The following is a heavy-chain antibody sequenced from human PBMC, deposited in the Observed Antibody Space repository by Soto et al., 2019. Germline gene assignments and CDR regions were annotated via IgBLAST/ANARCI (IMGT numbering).Heavy chain of an antibody. V-gene: IGHV4-30-4*01. CDR3: ARGDWFHP. CDR2: IYYTGTT. CDR1: GDSISSGDYY. J-gene: IGHJ5*02. Sequence: SSETPSLTCTVSGDSISSGDYYWNWIRQPPGKGLEWIGYIYYTGTTKYNPSLKSRATLSVDTAKNRFSLNLTSLTAADTAVYYCARGDWFHPWGQGTLVTGSS.